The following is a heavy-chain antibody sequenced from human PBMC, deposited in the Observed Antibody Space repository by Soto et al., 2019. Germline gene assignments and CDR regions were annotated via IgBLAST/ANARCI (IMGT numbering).Heavy chain of an antibody. CDR3: ARGSDCSSTSCYGDYYYYMDV. CDR2: MNPNSGNT. V-gene: IGHV1-8*01. CDR1: GYTFTSYD. D-gene: IGHD2-2*01. J-gene: IGHJ6*03. Sequence: ASVEVSCKASGYTFTSYDINWVRQATGQGLEWMGWMNPNSGNTGYAQKFQGRVTMTRNTSISTAYMELSSLRSEDTAVYYCARGSDCSSTSCYGDYYYYMDVWGKGTTVTVSS.